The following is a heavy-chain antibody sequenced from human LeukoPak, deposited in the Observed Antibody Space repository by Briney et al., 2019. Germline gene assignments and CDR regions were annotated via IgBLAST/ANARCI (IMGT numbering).Heavy chain of an antibody. CDR2: IWYDGTNE. Sequence: GGSPRLSCEASGFTFSRYAMHWVRQAPGKGLEWVAIIWYDGTNEDYADSVKGRLIISRDNSKNMVYLQMNSLRVEDTAVYYCAKDDAYSVSHLDHWGLGTLVTVS. J-gene: IGHJ4*02. CDR1: GFTFSRYA. CDR3: AKDDAYSVSHLDH. D-gene: IGHD5/OR15-5a*01. V-gene: IGHV3-33*06.